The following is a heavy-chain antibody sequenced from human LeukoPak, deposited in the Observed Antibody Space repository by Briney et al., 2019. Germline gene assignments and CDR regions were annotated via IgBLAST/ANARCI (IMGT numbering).Heavy chain of an antibody. V-gene: IGHV3-48*02. CDR1: GFTLTTYA. J-gene: IGHJ3*02. Sequence: PGGSLRLSCAASGFTLTTYAMSWVRQAPREGLEWVSYISSSSSIIYYADSVKGRFTISRDNAKNSLYLQMNSLRDEDTAVYYCARVPYYDSIWGQGSMVTVSS. CDR2: ISSSSSII. CDR3: ARVPYYDSI. D-gene: IGHD3-22*01.